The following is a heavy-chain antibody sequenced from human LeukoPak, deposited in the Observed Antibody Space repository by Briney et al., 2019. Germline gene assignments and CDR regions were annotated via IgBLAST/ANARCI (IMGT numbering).Heavy chain of an antibody. D-gene: IGHD6-19*01. Sequence: SETLSLTCTVSGGSITGYYWSWIRQPPGKGLEWIGYIYYSGITNYNPSLKSRVTISVDTSKNQFSLKLSSVTAADTAVYYCASESGRLAMVFDYWGQGTLVTVSS. CDR3: ASESGRLAMVFDY. CDR2: IYYSGIT. V-gene: IGHV4-59*01. J-gene: IGHJ4*02. CDR1: GGSITGYY.